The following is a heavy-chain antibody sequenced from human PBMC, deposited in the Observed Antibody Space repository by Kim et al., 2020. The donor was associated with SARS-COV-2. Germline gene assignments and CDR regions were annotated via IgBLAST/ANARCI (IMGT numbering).Heavy chain of an antibody. V-gene: IGHV3-33*01. J-gene: IGHJ4*02. D-gene: IGHD2-15*01. CDR1: GFTFSSYG. CDR3: ARTCSCYNDYFDY. CDR2: IWYDGSNK. Sequence: GGSLRLSCAASGFTFSSYGMHWVRQAPGKGLEWVAVIWYDGSNKFYADSVKGRFTISRDNSKNTLYLQMNSLRAEDTAVYYCARTCSCYNDYFDYWGQGTLVTVSS.